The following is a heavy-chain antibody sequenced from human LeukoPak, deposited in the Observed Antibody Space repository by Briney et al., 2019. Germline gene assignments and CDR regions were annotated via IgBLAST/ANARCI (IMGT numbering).Heavy chain of an antibody. CDR3: AKGWGGLVDY. D-gene: IGHD6-19*01. CDR1: GFTFSSYG. V-gene: IGHV3-30*18. CDR2: ISYNGSNK. Sequence: GGSLRLSCAASGFTFSSYGMHWVRQAPGKGLEWVAVISYNGSNKYYADSVKGRFTISRDNSKNTLYLQMNSLRAEDTAVYYCAKGWGGLVDYWGQGTLVTVSS. J-gene: IGHJ4*02.